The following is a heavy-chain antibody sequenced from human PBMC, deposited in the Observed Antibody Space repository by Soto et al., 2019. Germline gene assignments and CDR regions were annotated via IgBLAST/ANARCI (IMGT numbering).Heavy chain of an antibody. V-gene: IGHV4-4*07. J-gene: IGHJ4*02. CDR3: AREGREGYYYSSGYYPPFDY. Sequence: QVQLQESGPGLVKPSETLSLTCTVSGGSISSYYWSWIRQPAGKGLEWIGRIYPSGSTNYNPSPKSRVPMSVDTAKSQFSLKRSSVTAADTAVYYCAREGREGYYYSSGYYPPFDYWGQGTLVTVSS. D-gene: IGHD3-22*01. CDR1: GGSISSYY. CDR2: IYPSGST.